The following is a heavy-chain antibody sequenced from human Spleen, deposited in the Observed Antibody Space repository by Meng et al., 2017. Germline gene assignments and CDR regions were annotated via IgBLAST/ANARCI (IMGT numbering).Heavy chain of an antibody. D-gene: IGHD3-3*01. CDR1: GFIFSDHS. CDR2: IGSSSDYI. V-gene: IGHV3-21*01. CDR3: ARERPFWSGYYFYFEY. J-gene: IGHJ4*02. Sequence: GESLKISCAASGFIFSDHSMNGVRQAPGKGLEWVSSIGSSSDYIWYADSVKGRFTISRDNSKNTLYLQMNSLRAEDTAVYYCARERPFWSGYYFYFEYWGQGTLVTVSS.